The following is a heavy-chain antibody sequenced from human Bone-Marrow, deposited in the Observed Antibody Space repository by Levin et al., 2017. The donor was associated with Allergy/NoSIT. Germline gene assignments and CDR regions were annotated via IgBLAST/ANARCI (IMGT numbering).Heavy chain of an antibody. J-gene: IGHJ3*02. V-gene: IGHV3-48*01. CDR1: GFTFSTYS. CDR2: ISSSSSTI. CDR3: ARGRGEGRNAFDI. D-gene: IGHD3-16*01. Sequence: GGSLRLSCEASGFTFSTYSMNWVRQAPGKGLEWVSYISSSSSTIYYADSVKGRFTISRDNAKNSLYLQMNSLRAEDTAVYYCARGRGEGRNAFDIWGQGTRVIVSS.